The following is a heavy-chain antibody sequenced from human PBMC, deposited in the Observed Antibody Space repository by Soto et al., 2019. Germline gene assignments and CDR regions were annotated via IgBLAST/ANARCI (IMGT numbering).Heavy chain of an antibody. V-gene: IGHV3-33*01. D-gene: IGHD1-1*01. CDR2: VWSDVNYK. CDR3: ASGIEGIDY. CDR1: GFTFSSYV. Sequence: QVQLVESGGGVVQPGRSLRLSCAASGFTFSSYVLHWVRQAPGKGPEWVAVVWSDVNYKYYTDSVKGRFTISRDNSKNKLYLQMNSLRAEDTAVYYCASGIEGIDYWGQGTLVTVSS. J-gene: IGHJ4*02.